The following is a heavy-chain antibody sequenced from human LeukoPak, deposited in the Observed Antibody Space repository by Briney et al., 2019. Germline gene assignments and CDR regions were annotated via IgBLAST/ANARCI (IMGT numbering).Heavy chain of an antibody. J-gene: IGHJ5*02. CDR3: ARENRNYDFWSGPSSNWFDP. D-gene: IGHD3-3*01. CDR1: GFTFSSYS. V-gene: IGHV3-48*04. Sequence: GGSLRLSCAASGFTFSSYSMNWVRQAPGKGLEWVSYISSSGSTIYYADSVKGRFTISRDNAKNSLYLQMNSLRAEDTAVYYCARENRNYDFWSGPSSNWFDPWGQGTLVTVSS. CDR2: ISSSGSTI.